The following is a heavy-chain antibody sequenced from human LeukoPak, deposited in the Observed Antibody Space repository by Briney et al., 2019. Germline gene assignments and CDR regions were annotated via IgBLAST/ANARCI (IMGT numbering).Heavy chain of an antibody. CDR2: ISGSGYST. V-gene: IGHV3-23*01. J-gene: IGHJ6*03. D-gene: IGHD3-10*01. CDR1: GFTFSTYT. Sequence: GGSLRLSCAASGFTFSTYTVSWVRQAPGKGLEWVSGISGSGYSTNYADSVKGRITISRDNSKDTLYLQMNSLRAEDTAVYYCAKDYYGSGTYFYSYSYMDVWGKGTTVTVSS. CDR3: AKDYYGSGTYFYSYSYMDV.